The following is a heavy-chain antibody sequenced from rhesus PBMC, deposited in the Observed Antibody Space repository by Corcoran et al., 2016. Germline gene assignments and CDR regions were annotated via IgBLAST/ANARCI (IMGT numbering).Heavy chain of an antibody. D-gene: IGHD6-25*01. Sequence: QVQLVQTGAEVKKPGTSVKHSCKASGDTFTRYYINRVRQAPGQVLEWRGWINPSNGKKGYAQKFQGRVTMTRDTSTSTAYMELDSMRSEDTAVYYCAGGPYSGSHDYWGQGVLVTVSS. J-gene: IGHJ4*01. CDR2: INPSNGKK. CDR1: GDTFTRYY. CDR3: AGGPYSGSHDY. V-gene: IGHV1-200*01.